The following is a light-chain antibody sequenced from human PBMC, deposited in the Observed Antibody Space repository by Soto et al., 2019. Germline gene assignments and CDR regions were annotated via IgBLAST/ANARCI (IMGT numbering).Light chain of an antibody. J-gene: IGLJ1*01. Sequence: QSALTQPASVSGSPGQSITISCSETNSDIGGYNYVSWYQQHPGKAPILMIFEVSNRPAGVSNRFSGSKSGNTASLTISGLQTEDEADYYCSSYTSSSTYVFGTGTKLTVL. CDR3: SSYTSSSTYV. CDR2: EVS. V-gene: IGLV2-14*01. CDR1: NSDIGGYNY.